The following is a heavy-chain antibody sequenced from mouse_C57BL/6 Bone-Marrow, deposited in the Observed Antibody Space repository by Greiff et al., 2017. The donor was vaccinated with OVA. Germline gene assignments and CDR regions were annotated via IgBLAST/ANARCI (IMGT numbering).Heavy chain of an antibody. CDR2: FYPGSGSI. D-gene: IGHD2-10*02. CDR3: ARHEDNPYGNYWYFDV. Sequence: QVQLQQSGAELVKPGASVKLSCKASGYTFTEYTIHWVKQRSGQGLEWIGWFYPGSGSIKYNEKFKDKATLTADKSSSTVYMELSRLTSEDSAVDFGARHEDNPYGNYWYFDVWGTGTTVTVSA. J-gene: IGHJ1*03. CDR1: GYTFTEYT. V-gene: IGHV1-62-2*01.